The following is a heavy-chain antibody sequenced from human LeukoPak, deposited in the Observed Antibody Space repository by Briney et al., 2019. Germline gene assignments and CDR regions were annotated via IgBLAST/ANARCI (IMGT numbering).Heavy chain of an antibody. CDR3: TREGAHYDILTGYYQFDFDI. Sequence: GGSLRLSCTASGFTFGDYAMSWVRQAPGKGLEWVGFIRSKAYGGTTEYAASVKGRFTISRDDSKSIAYLQMNSLKTEDTAVYYCTREGAHYDILTGYYQFDFDIWGQGTMVTVSS. CDR2: IRSKAYGGTT. J-gene: IGHJ3*02. V-gene: IGHV3-49*04. CDR1: GFTFGDYA. D-gene: IGHD3-9*01.